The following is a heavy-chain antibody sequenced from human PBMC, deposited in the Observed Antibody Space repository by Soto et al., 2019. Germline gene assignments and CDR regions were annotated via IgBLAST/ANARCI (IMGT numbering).Heavy chain of an antibody. V-gene: IGHV3-23*01. D-gene: IGHD6-19*01. CDR3: ARRTAVRNFDC. J-gene: IGHJ4*02. CDR1: GFVFSHYA. Sequence: EVQLLESGGGLVQPGGSLTVSCEASGFVFSHYAMTWVRQAPGKGLEWVSTVSENGDYTSYADSVKGRFTISRDNTKNTVVVQMISLRAEDTAVYYCARRTAVRNFDCWGQGTLVTVSS. CDR2: VSENGDYT.